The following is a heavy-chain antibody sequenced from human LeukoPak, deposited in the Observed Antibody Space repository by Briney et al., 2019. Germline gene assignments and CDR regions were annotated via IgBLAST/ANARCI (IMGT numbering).Heavy chain of an antibody. CDR2: INPNSGGT. Sequence: GASVKVSCKASGYTFTGYYMHWVRQAPGQGREWMGWINPNSGGTNYAQKFQGRVTMTRDTSISTAYMELSRLRSDDTAVYYCARNRGQLGNWFDPWGQGTLVTVSS. J-gene: IGHJ5*02. CDR3: ARNRGQLGNWFDP. D-gene: IGHD6-6*01. V-gene: IGHV1-2*02. CDR1: GYTFTGYY.